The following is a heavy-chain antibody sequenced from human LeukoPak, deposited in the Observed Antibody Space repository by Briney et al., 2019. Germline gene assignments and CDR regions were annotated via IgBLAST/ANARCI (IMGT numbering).Heavy chain of an antibody. CDR1: GYTFTSYY. J-gene: IGHJ4*02. CDR3: ARDGITAAALDY. Sequence: ASVKVSCKASGYTFTSYYMHWVRQAPAPGLEWMGIINPSGGSTSYAQKFQGRVTMTRDTSTSTVYMELSSLRSEDTAVYYCARDGITAAALDYWGQGTLVTVSS. CDR2: INPSGGST. D-gene: IGHD6-13*01. V-gene: IGHV1-46*01.